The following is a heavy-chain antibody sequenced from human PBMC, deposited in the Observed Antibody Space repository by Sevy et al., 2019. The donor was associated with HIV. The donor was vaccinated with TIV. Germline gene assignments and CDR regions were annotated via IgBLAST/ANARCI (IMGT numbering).Heavy chain of an antibody. J-gene: IGHJ5*02. CDR2: ISWKSGSI. Sequence: GGSLRLSCAASGFTFDDYAMHWVRQAPGKGLEWVSGISWKSGSIGYADSVKGRFTISRDNAKNSLYLQMNSLRADDTALYYWAKDVYGGIAAAGTGEFDPWGQGTLVTVSS. V-gene: IGHV3-9*01. CDR3: AKDVYGGIAAAGTGEFDP. D-gene: IGHD6-13*01. CDR1: GFTFDDYA.